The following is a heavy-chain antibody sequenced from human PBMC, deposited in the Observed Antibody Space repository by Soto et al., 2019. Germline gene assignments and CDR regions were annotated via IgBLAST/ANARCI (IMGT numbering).Heavy chain of an antibody. Sequence: ASVKVSCKASGYTFTGYYMHWVRQAPGQGLEWMGWINPNSGGTNYAQKFQGWVTMTRDTSINTAYMELSRLRSDDTAVYYCARGDIVVVVAADLYGMDVWGQGTTVTVSS. D-gene: IGHD2-15*01. CDR3: ARGDIVVVVAADLYGMDV. CDR2: INPNSGGT. V-gene: IGHV1-2*04. J-gene: IGHJ6*02. CDR1: GYTFTGYY.